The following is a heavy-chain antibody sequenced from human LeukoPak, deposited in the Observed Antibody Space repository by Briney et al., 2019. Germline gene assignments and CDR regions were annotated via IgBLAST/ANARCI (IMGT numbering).Heavy chain of an antibody. CDR3: AREYSSGWGSDY. D-gene: IGHD6-19*01. J-gene: IGHJ4*02. CDR2: INPNSGGT. V-gene: IGHV1-2*02. Sequence: RASVTVSCKASGYTFTGYYMHWVRQAPGRGLEWMGWINPNSGGTNYAQKFQGRVTMTRDTSISTAYMELSRLRSDDTAVYYCAREYSSGWGSDYWGQGTLVTVSS. CDR1: GYTFTGYY.